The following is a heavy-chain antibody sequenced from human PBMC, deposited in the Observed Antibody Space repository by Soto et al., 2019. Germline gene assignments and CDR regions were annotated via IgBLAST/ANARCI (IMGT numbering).Heavy chain of an antibody. D-gene: IGHD2-2*01. Sequence: PGGSLRLSCAASGFKSVDYAMGWVRQAPGKGLEWVAAISGTGARTFYDDSVKGRFTISRDNSRSTLYLQMNSLRAEDTALYYWAKGGAGGYQMPRCFDSWGKETLSPSPQ. J-gene: IGHJ5*01. V-gene: IGHV3-23*01. CDR2: ISGTGART. CDR3: AKGGAGGYQMPRCFDS. CDR1: GFKSVDYA.